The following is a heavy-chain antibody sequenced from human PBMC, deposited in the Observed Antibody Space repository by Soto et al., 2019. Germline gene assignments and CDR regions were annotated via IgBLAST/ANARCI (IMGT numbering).Heavy chain of an antibody. CDR1: GFTFNTYG. CDR3: AAHSGKYWNHFDY. D-gene: IGHD1-1*01. Sequence: GGSLRLSCTASGFTFNTYGVHWVRQAPGKGLEWVALISSDATTKIYGDSVKGRFTISRDNPKNTLYLQMNSLLPEDTAVYYCAAHSGKYWNHFDYWGHGTLVTVSS. CDR2: ISSDATTK. V-gene: IGHV3-30*03. J-gene: IGHJ4*01.